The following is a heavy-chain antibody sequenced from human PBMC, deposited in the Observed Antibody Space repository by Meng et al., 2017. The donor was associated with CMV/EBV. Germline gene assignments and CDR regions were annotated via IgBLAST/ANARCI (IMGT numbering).Heavy chain of an antibody. Sequence: GGSLRLSCAASGFTFSNYSMNWVRQAPGKGLEWVSSISSSSSYIYYADSLKGRFTISRDNAKNSLYLQMNSLRAEDTAVYYCARDRQCPSPGVCFHPWGQGTLVTVSS. CDR1: GFTFSNYS. V-gene: IGHV3-21*01. D-gene: IGHD6-19*01. CDR2: ISSSSSYI. CDR3: ARDRQCPSPGVCFHP. J-gene: IGHJ5*02.